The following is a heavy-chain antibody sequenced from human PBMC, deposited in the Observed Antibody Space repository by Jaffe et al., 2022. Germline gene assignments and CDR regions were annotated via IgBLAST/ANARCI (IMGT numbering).Heavy chain of an antibody. CDR3: ARVRYYDSSGFGGDYFDY. J-gene: IGHJ4*02. Sequence: EVQLVESGGGLVQPGGSLRLSCAASGFTFSSYEMNWVRQAPGKGLEWVSYISSSGSTIYYADSVKGRFTISRDNAKNSLYLQMNSLRAEDTAVYYCARVRYYDSSGFGGDYFDYWGQGTLVTVSS. D-gene: IGHD3-22*01. CDR2: ISSSGSTI. CDR1: GFTFSSYE. V-gene: IGHV3-48*03.